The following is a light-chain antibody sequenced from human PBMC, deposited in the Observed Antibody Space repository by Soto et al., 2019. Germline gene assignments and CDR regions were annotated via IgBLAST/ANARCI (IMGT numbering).Light chain of an antibody. CDR3: QQYNSWPLT. Sequence: EVVMTQSPATLSVSPGERATLSCRASQTVKSNLAWYQQKPGQAPRLLIYDVSTSATGIPATFSGSGSGTEFTLTINGLQSEDFAVYYCQQYNSWPLTFGGGTKVEIK. CDR1: QTVKSN. J-gene: IGKJ4*01. V-gene: IGKV3-15*01. CDR2: DVS.